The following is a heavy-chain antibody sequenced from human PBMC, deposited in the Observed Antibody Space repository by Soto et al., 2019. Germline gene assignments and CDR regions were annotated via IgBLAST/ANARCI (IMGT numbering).Heavy chain of an antibody. Sequence: EVQLVESGGGLVQPGGSLRLSCAASGFTFSRFWMHWVRQAPGKGPVWVSSISSSSSYIYYADSVKGRFTISRDNAKNSLYLQMNSLRAEDTAVYYCARDRSTDSSGYYAYWGQGTLVTVSS. CDR2: ISSSSSYI. CDR1: GFTFSRFW. CDR3: ARDRSTDSSGYYAY. V-gene: IGHV3-21*01. D-gene: IGHD3-22*01. J-gene: IGHJ4*02.